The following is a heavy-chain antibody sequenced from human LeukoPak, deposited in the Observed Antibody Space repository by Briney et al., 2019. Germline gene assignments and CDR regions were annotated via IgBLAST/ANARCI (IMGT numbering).Heavy chain of an antibody. Sequence: PGGSLTLSGAVSGFTLSSNWMHWFRQAPGKGLEWVSRMNQDGSDTSYADSVKGRFTISRDNAKNTVYLQMNSLRAEDSAVYYCATVFGYWGQGTLVTVSS. CDR1: GFTLSSNW. V-gene: IGHV3-74*01. J-gene: IGHJ4*02. CDR2: MNQDGSDT. CDR3: ATVFGY.